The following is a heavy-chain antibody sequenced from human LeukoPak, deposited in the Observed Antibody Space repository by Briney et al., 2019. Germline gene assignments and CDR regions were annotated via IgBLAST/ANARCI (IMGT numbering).Heavy chain of an antibody. J-gene: IGHJ6*03. Sequence: PGGSLRLSCAASGFTFDDYGMSWVRQAPGKGLEWVSGINWNGGSTGYADSAKGRFTISRDNAKNSLYLQMNSLRAEDTALYYCARVEGPTVTTGGYYYYYYYMDAWGKGTTVTVSS. CDR2: INWNGGST. CDR3: ARVEGPTVTTGGYYYYYYYMDA. V-gene: IGHV3-20*04. D-gene: IGHD4-11*01. CDR1: GFTFDDYG.